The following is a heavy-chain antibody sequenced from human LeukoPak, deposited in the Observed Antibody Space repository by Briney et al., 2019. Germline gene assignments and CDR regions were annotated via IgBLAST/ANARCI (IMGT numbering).Heavy chain of an antibody. CDR2: IYYSGST. J-gene: IGHJ5*02. Sequence: SETLSLTCTVSGGSISSYYWSWIRQPPGKGLEWIGYIYYSGSTNYNPSLKSRVTISVDTSKNQFSLKLSSVTTADTAVYYCARWGTMIVVRENWFDPWGQGTLVTVSS. CDR1: GGSISSYY. CDR3: ARWGTMIVVRENWFDP. D-gene: IGHD3-22*01. V-gene: IGHV4-59*08.